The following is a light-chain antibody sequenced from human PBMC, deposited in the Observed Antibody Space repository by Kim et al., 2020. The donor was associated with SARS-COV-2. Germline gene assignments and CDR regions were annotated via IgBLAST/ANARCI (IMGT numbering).Light chain of an antibody. Sequence: SYELTQPPSVSVSPGQTATITCSGDDLGHKFAYWYQQRPGQSPVLVIYQDTKRPSGIPERISGSNSGTTATLTITETQPLDEADYYCQVWDTSTLVVFGGGTKLTVL. V-gene: IGLV3-1*01. CDR3: QVWDTSTLVV. CDR2: QDT. CDR1: DLGHKF. J-gene: IGLJ2*01.